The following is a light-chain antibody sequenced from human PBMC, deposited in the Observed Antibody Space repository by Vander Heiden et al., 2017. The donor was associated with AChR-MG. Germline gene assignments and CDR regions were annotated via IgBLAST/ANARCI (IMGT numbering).Light chain of an antibody. V-gene: IGLV2-11*01. CDR2: EVN. CDR3: CSCEDTYSRV. CDR1: SSDLGLYKY. J-gene: IGLJ3*02. Sequence: QSALTQPRPVSGSPGQSDTISCTGPSSDLGLYKYASWYQQHPGKAPKLMSYEVNKRPSGVPDRFSGSKSGNLASLTISGLQAEDEADYYCCSCEDTYSRVFGGGTKLTVL.